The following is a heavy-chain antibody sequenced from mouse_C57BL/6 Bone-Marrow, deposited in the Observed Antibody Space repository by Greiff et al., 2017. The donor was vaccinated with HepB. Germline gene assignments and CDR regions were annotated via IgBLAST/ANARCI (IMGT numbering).Heavy chain of an antibody. D-gene: IGHD1-1*01. Sequence: QVQLKQPGAELVKPGASVKLSCKASGYTFTSYWMHWVKQRPGQGLEWIGMIHPNSGSTNYNEKLKSKATLTVNKSSSTAYMQRSSLTSEDSAVYYCARPLITTVVPFYYWGQGTTLTVTS. CDR1: GYTFTSYW. CDR3: ARPLITTVVPFYY. V-gene: IGHV1-64*01. J-gene: IGHJ2*01. CDR2: IHPNSGST.